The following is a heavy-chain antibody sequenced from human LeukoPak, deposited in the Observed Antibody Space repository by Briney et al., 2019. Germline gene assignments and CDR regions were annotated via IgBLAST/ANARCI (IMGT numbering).Heavy chain of an antibody. Sequence: GGSLRLSCAASGFTFDDYAMHWVRQAPGTGLEWVSGISWNSGSIGYADSVKGRFTISRDNAKNSLYLQMNSLRAEDTALYYCAKDMRYSSSWYDFDYWGQGTLVTVSS. CDR3: AKDMRYSSSWYDFDY. CDR2: ISWNSGSI. V-gene: IGHV3-9*01. J-gene: IGHJ4*02. D-gene: IGHD6-13*01. CDR1: GFTFDDYA.